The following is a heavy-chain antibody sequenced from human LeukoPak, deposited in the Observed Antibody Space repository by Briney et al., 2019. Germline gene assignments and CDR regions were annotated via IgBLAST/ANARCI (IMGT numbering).Heavy chain of an antibody. J-gene: IGHJ6*03. CDR1: GGSFSGYY. V-gene: IGHV4-34*01. Sequence: SETLSLTCAVYGGSFSGYYWSWIRQPPGKGLEWIGEINHSGSTNYNPSLKSRVTISVDTSKNQFSLKLSSVTAADTAVYYCARVDLTSYYYYYYMDVWGKGTTVTVSS. CDR2: INHSGST. D-gene: IGHD3/OR15-3a*01. CDR3: ARVDLTSYYYYYYMDV.